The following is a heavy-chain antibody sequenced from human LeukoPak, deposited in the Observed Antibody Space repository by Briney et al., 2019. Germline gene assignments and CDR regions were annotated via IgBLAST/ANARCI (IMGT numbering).Heavy chain of an antibody. Sequence: PGGSLRLSCAASGFTFSYYEMNWVRQAPRKGLEWVSYISNSGATIYYADSVKGRFTISRDNSKNTLYLQMNSLRAEDTAVYYCARDSATGTFDNWGQGSLVTVSS. J-gene: IGHJ4*02. V-gene: IGHV3-48*03. CDR3: ARDSATGTFDN. D-gene: IGHD1-1*01. CDR1: GFTFSYYE. CDR2: ISNSGATI.